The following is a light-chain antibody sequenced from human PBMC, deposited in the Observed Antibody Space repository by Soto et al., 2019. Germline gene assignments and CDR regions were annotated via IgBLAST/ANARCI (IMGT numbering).Light chain of an antibody. J-gene: IGKJ3*01. Sequence: DIQMTQSPSSVSASVGDRVTITCRASQGVRSWLAWYQQKPGKAPELLIYASSSLQSGVPSRFSGSGSGTEFTLTISSLQPEDFATYSCQQANSFPLTFGPGTKVDIK. CDR2: ASS. CDR3: QQANSFPLT. V-gene: IGKV1-12*01. CDR1: QGVRSW.